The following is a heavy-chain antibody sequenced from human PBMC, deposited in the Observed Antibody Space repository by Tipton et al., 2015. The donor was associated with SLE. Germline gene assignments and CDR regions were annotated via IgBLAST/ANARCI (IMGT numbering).Heavy chain of an antibody. CDR2: IYYSGST. CDR1: GGSISSSSYY. Sequence: TLSLTCTVSGGSISSSSYYWGWIRQPPGKGLEWIGSIYYSGSTYYNPSLKSRVTISVDTSKNQFSLQLSSVTAADTAVYYCARASFYCGGDCSPYYYYHYMDVWGKGTTVTVSS. CDR3: ARASFYCGGDCSPYYYYHYMDV. V-gene: IGHV4-39*07. J-gene: IGHJ6*03. D-gene: IGHD2-21*01.